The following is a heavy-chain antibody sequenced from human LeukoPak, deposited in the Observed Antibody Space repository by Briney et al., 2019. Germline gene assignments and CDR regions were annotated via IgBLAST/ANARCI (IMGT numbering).Heavy chain of an antibody. D-gene: IGHD6-13*01. Sequence: ASVKVSCKVSGYTLTELSMHWVRQAPGKGLEWMGGFDPEDGETIYAQKFQGRVTMTEDTSTDTAYMELSSLRSEDTAVYYCAIDRVAAAGTAGEMVYWGQGTLVTVSS. CDR1: GYTLTELS. CDR2: FDPEDGET. CDR3: AIDRVAAAGTAGEMVY. V-gene: IGHV1-24*01. J-gene: IGHJ4*02.